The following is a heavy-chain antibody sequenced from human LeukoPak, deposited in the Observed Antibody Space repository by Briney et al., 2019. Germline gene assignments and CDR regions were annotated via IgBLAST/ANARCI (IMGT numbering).Heavy chain of an antibody. D-gene: IGHD6-19*01. J-gene: IGHJ4*02. CDR3: ARDLAVAGTGY. Sequence: PGGSLRLSCAASGFTFSSYSMNRVRQAPGKGLEWVSSISSSSSYIYYADSVKGRFTISRDNAKNSLYLQMNSLRAEDTAVYYCARDLAVAGTGYWGQGTLVTVSS. V-gene: IGHV3-21*01. CDR2: ISSSSSYI. CDR1: GFTFSSYS.